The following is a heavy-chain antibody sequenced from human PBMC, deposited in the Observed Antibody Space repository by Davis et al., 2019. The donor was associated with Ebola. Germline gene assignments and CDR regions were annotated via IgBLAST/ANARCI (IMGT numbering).Heavy chain of an antibody. V-gene: IGHV2-70*12. J-gene: IGHJ6*02. D-gene: IGHD7-27*01. CDR1: GFSLSTSGMR. Sequence: SGPTLVKPTQTLTLTCTFSGFSLSTSGMRVSWIRQPPGKALEWLARIDWDDDKYYSTSLKSRLTITKDTSKNQVVLTMTNMDPVDTATYYCAHMPTGGLYYYGMDVWGQGTTVTVSS. CDR2: IDWDDDK. CDR3: AHMPTGGLYYYGMDV.